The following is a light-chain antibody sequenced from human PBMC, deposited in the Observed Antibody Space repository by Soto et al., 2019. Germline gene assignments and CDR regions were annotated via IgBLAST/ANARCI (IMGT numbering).Light chain of an antibody. CDR1: QSVSSY. CDR2: DAS. V-gene: IGKV3-11*01. CDR3: QQRSNWPPTWA. J-gene: IGKJ1*01. Sequence: EIVLTQSPATLSLSPGERATLSCRARQSVSSYLAWYQQKPGQVPRLLIYDASNRATGIPARFSGSGSGTDFTLTISSLEPEDFAVYYCQQRSNWPPTWAFGQGTKVDIK.